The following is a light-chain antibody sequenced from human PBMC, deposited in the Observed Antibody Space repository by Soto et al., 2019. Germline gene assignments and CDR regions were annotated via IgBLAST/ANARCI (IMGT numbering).Light chain of an antibody. CDR3: QQYNGYWT. J-gene: IGKJ1*01. V-gene: IGKV1-5*03. CDR2: EAS. CDR1: QSSGS. Sequence: DIQMTQSPSTLSASVGDRLSITCRASQSSGSLAWYQQKPGKAPKLLIYEASNLKSGVPSRFSGSGSGTEYTLTISSLQPDDFASYYCQQYNGYWTFGQGTKVEIK.